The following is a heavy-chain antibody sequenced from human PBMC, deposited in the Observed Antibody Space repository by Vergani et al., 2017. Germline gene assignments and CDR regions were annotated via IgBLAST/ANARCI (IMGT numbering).Heavy chain of an antibody. CDR2: IQKDGIDK. CDR3: TRPYYGDSRRPPYY. D-gene: IGHD4-17*01. V-gene: IGHV3-33*05. J-gene: IGHJ4*02. CDR1: GFPFSTYG. Sequence: QVQLVESGGGVVQPGESLRLSCAASGFPFSTYGMHWVRQAPGKGLEWVAFIQKDGIDKFYADSVRGRFTIPRDISKNTPYLEMNSLKTEDTAVYYCTRPYYGDSRRPPYYWGQGTLVTVSS.